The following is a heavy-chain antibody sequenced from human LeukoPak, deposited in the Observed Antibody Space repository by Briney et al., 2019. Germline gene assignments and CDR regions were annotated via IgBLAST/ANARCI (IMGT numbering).Heavy chain of an antibody. CDR2: IRNKANSYGT. J-gene: IGHJ4*02. Sequence: PGGSLRLSCAASGFSFSDHYMDWVRLAPGKGLEWVGRIRNKANSYGTEYAESVKGRFTISRDDSKDSLYLQMNSLRFEDTALYYCTRVRLGAATRYFDYWGQGTLVPVSS. V-gene: IGHV3-72*01. D-gene: IGHD1-26*01. CDR3: TRVRLGAATRYFDY. CDR1: GFSFSDHY.